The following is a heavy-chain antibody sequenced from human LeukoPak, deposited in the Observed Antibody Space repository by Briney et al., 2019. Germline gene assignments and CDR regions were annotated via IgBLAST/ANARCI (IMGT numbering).Heavy chain of an antibody. CDR3: ARARGGPGIAAAGTFDY. D-gene: IGHD6-13*01. J-gene: IGHJ4*02. Sequence: SETLSLTCTVSGGSISSSNYYWGWIRQPPGEGLEWIGSIYYTGSTYYNPSLKSRVTISVDTSKNQFSLKLSSVSAADTAVYYCARARGGPGIAAAGTFDYWGQGTLVTVSS. CDR2: IYYTGST. CDR1: GGSISSSNYY. V-gene: IGHV4-39*07.